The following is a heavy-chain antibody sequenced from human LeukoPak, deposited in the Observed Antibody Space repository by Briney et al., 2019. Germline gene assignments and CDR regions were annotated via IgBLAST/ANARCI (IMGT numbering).Heavy chain of an antibody. CDR2: IGGGGRT. CDR3: AKDFRIGYSAHFDY. V-gene: IGHV3-23*01. Sequence: HPGGSLRLSCAASGFTYSSHSMTWVRQAPGKGLEWVSVIGGGGRTFYADSVKGRFTISRDNSKNTLYLQMDSLRGEDTAVYYCAKDFRIGYSAHFDYWGQGALVTVSS. D-gene: IGHD2-21*01. J-gene: IGHJ4*02. CDR1: GFTYSSHS.